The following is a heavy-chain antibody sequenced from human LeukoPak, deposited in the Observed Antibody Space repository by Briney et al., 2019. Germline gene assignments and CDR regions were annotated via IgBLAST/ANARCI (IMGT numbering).Heavy chain of an antibody. CDR2: ISSSSSYI. J-gene: IGHJ6*04. V-gene: IGHV3-21*01. D-gene: IGHD3-10*02. CDR1: GFTFSSYS. Sequence: GGSLRLSCAASGFTFSSYSMNWVHQAPGKGLEWVSSISSSSSYIYYADSVKGRFTISRDNAKSSLYLQMNSLRAEDTAVYYCAELGITMIGGVWGKGTTVTISS. CDR3: AELGITMIGGV.